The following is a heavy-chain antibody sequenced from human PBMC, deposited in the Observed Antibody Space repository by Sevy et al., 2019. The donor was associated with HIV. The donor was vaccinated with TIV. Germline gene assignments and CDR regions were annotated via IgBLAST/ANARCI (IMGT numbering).Heavy chain of an antibody. CDR3: ARAVAGTHWLDP. CDR2: IDTAGNA. Sequence: GGSLRLSCAASGFTFSNYDMHWVRQVTGKGLEWVSGIDTAGNAYYPDSVKGRFTMSRENAKKSLYLQMNSLRVGDTAVYYCARAVAGTHWLDPWGQGTLVTVSS. J-gene: IGHJ5*02. V-gene: IGHV3-13*01. D-gene: IGHD6-19*01. CDR1: GFTFSNYD.